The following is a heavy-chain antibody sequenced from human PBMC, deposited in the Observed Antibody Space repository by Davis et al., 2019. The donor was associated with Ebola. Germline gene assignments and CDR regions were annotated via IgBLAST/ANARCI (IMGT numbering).Heavy chain of an antibody. CDR2: IYTGDSDT. V-gene: IGHV5-51*01. D-gene: IGHD1-20*01. CDR3: ASLRRTITGMDDGFDI. CDR1: GNSFTSYW. J-gene: IGHJ3*02. Sequence: KVSCKDSGNSFTSYWIGWVRQMPGKGLEWMGIIYTGDSDTRYSPSFRGQVTISADKSIRTAYLQWSSLKASDTAMYYCASLRRTITGMDDGFDIWGQGTMVTVSA.